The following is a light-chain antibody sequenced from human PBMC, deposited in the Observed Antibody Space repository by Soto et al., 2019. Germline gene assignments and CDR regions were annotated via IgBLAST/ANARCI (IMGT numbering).Light chain of an antibody. CDR3: QQYDNWPRT. CDR2: GAS. V-gene: IGKV3-15*01. Sequence: EIVMTQSPVTLSVSPGERATLSCRASQSVSSDLAWYQQKPGQAPRLLIYGASTRATGIPARFSGSRSGTEFTLTLSSLQSEEFAIYYCQQYDNWPRTFGQGTKVEI. CDR1: QSVSSD. J-gene: IGKJ1*01.